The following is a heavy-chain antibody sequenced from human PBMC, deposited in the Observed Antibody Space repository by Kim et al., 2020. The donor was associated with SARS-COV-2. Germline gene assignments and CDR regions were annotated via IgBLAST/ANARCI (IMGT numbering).Heavy chain of an antibody. J-gene: IGHJ4*02. D-gene: IGHD6-13*01. V-gene: IGHV3-23*01. CDR3: ARGLVGYSSICADYFDF. Sequence: VKGRFSISRDNSKNTVYLQMKRLRADDTAIYYCARGLVGYSSICADYFDFWGLGTLVTVSS.